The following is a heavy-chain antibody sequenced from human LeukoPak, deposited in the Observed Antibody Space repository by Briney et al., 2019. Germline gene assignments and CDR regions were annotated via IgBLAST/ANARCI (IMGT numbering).Heavy chain of an antibody. J-gene: IGHJ4*02. CDR2: ISWNSGSI. Sequence: GGSLRLSCAASGFTLDDYAMHWVRQAPGKGLEWVSGISWNSGSIGYADSVKGRFTISRDNAKNSLYLQMNSLRAENTALYYCAKGPAGEWEHGSYFDYWGQGTLVTVSS. V-gene: IGHV3-9*01. CDR1: GFTLDDYA. CDR3: AKGPAGEWEHGSYFDY. D-gene: IGHD1-26*01.